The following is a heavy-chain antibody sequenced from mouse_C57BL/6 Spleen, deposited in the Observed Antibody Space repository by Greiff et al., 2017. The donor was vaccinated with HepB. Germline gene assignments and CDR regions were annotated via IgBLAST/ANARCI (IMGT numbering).Heavy chain of an antibody. V-gene: IGHV1-64*01. CDR1: GYTFTSYW. D-gene: IGHD2-3*01. Sequence: QVQLQQPGAELVKPGASVKLSCKASGYTFTSYWMHWVKQRPGQGLEWIGMIHPNSGSTNYNEKFKSKATLTVDKSSSTAYMQLSSLTSEDSAVYYCAREGWLPDYYAMDYWGQGTSVTVSS. CDR2: IHPNSGST. CDR3: AREGWLPDYYAMDY. J-gene: IGHJ4*01.